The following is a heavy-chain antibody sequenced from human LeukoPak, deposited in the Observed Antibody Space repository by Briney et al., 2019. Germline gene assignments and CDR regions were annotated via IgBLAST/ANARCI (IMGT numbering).Heavy chain of an antibody. J-gene: IGHJ5*02. D-gene: IGHD6-6*01. CDR1: GYTFTSYD. CDR2: MNPNSGNT. CDR3: ARRGRIAARPTNENWFDP. Sequence: GASVKVSCKASGYTFTSYDINRVRQATGQGLEWMGWMNPNSGNTGYAQKFQGRVTMTRNTSISTAYMELSSLRSEDTAVYYCARRGRIAARPTNENWFDPWGQGTLVTVSS. V-gene: IGHV1-8*01.